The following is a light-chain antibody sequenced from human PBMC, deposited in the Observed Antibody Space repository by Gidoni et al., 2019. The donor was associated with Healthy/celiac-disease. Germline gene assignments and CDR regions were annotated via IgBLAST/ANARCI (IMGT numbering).Light chain of an antibody. Sequence: DVVMTQSPLSLPVTPGEPASISCRSSQSLLHSNGYDYLDWYLQKPGQSPQLLIYLGSNRASGVPDRVSGSGSGTDFTLKISRVEAEDVGIYYCMQALQTPITFGQXTRLDIK. CDR2: LGS. CDR3: MQALQTPIT. J-gene: IGKJ5*01. CDR1: QSLLHSNGYDY. V-gene: IGKV2-28*01.